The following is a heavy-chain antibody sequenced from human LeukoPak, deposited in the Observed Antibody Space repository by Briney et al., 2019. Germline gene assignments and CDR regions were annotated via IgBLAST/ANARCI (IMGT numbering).Heavy chain of an antibody. D-gene: IGHD3-16*02. CDR1: GGSISTSSYY. Sequence: NPSETLSLTCTVSGGSISTSSYYWAWIRQPPGKGLEWIANIYYSANTYYNPSLKSRVTISVDTSKNQFSLKLSSVTAADTAVYYCARGDYVWGSYRYTELSGFDPWGQGTLVTVSS. V-gene: IGHV4-39*07. J-gene: IGHJ5*02. CDR2: IYYSANT. CDR3: ARGDYVWGSYRYTELSGFDP.